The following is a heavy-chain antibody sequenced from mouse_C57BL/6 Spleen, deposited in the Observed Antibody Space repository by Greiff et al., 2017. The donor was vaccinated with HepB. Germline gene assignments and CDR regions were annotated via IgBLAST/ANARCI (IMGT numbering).Heavy chain of an antibody. Sequence: VQLQQSGAELVKPGASVKISCKASGYAFSSYWMNWVKQRPGKGLEWIGQIYPGDGDTNYNGKFKGKATLTADKSSSTAYMQLSSLTSEDSAVYFCARIYYYGSSWYFDVWGTGTTVTVSS. J-gene: IGHJ1*03. CDR2: IYPGDGDT. D-gene: IGHD1-1*01. CDR1: GYAFSSYW. V-gene: IGHV1-80*01. CDR3: ARIYYYGSSWYFDV.